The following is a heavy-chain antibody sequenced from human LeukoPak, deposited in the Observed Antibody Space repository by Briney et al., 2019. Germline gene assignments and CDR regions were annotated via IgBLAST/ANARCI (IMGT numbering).Heavy chain of an antibody. J-gene: IGHJ4*02. Sequence: GGSLRLSCAASGFTFSSYSMNWVRQAPGKGLEWVSYISSSSSTIYYADSVKGRFTISRDNAKNSLYLQMNSLRAEDTAVYYCAREYYDFWSGYYGLGYWGQGTLVAVSS. D-gene: IGHD3-3*01. CDR1: GFTFSSYS. CDR3: AREYYDFWSGYYGLGY. V-gene: IGHV3-48*01. CDR2: ISSSSSTI.